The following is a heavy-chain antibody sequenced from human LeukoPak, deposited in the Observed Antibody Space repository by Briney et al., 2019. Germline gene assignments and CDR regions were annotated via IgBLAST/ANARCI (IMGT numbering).Heavy chain of an antibody. V-gene: IGHV3-21*01. D-gene: IGHD3-3*01. CDR1: GDSISSRS. CDR2: ISSSSSYI. Sequence: ETLSLTCTVSGDSISSRSYYWGWIRQPPGKGLEWVSSISSSSSYIYYADSVKGRFTISRDNAKNSLYLQMNSLRAEDTAVYYCARLREIPVFGVVTKSTSYFDYWGQGTLVTVSS. CDR3: ARLREIPVFGVVTKSTSYFDY. J-gene: IGHJ4*02.